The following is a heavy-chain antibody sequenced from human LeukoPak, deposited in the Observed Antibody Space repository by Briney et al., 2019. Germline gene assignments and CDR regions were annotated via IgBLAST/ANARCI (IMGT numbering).Heavy chain of an antibody. V-gene: IGHV4-39*07. CDR1: GGSVHTSDYY. J-gene: IGHJ4*02. Sequence: SETLSLTCTVSGGSVHTSDYYWGWVRQPPGKGPEWIGDFFYTGKTNYNPSLKSRVSISIDTSKNQFSLKLTSVTAADTAVYYCARVFDSWGQGTLVTVSS. CDR3: ARVFDS. CDR2: FFYTGKT.